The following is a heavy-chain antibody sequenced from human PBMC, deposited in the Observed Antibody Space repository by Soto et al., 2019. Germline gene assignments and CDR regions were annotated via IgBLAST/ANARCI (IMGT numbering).Heavy chain of an antibody. CDR3: ARAGEGYNIFDC. J-gene: IGHJ4*02. V-gene: IGHV1-69*01. CDR2: IIPMFGTA. CDR1: GGTFSNSA. D-gene: IGHD3-16*01. Sequence: QVQLVQSGAEVKKPGSSVKVSCKASGGTFSNSALSWVRQAPGQGLEWMGGIIPMFGTANYAQMFQGRVTITADESTSTVYLNLSSLRFEDTAIYFCARAGEGYNIFDCWGQGTLVTVSS.